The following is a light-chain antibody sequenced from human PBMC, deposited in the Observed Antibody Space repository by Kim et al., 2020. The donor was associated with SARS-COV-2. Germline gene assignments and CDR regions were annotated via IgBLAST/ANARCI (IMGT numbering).Light chain of an antibody. CDR3: SSFTSSSTYWV. V-gene: IGLV2-14*04. J-gene: IGLJ3*02. CDR1: SSDVGGYDY. Sequence: QSLTMSCTGTSSDVGGYDYVSWYQQHPGKAPKLMIYDVTKRPSGVSNRFSGSKAGNTASLTISGLQAEDEADYFCSSFTSSSTYWVFGGGTQLTVL. CDR2: DVT.